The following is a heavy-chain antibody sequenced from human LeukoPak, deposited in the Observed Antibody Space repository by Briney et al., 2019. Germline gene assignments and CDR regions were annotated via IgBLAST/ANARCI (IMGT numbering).Heavy chain of an antibody. J-gene: IGHJ5*02. Sequence: KTGGSLRLSCATSGFNFIHAWMSWVRQAPGKGLEWVGRIKSQGSGGTTDYAAPVKDRFTISRDDSKSAVYLQMNSLKTEDTAIYYCTHEATAAVPASWGQGTLVTVSS. D-gene: IGHD6-13*01. CDR2: IKSQGSGGTT. V-gene: IGHV3-15*01. CDR3: THEATAAVPAS. CDR1: GFNFIHAW.